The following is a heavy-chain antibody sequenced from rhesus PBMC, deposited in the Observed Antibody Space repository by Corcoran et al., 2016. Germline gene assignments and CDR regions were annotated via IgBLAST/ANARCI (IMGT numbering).Heavy chain of an antibody. D-gene: IGHD5-42*01. CDR2: IFGRGGSN. Sequence: QVQLQESGPGLVKPSETLSLTCAVSGYSISSGYYWGWIRQPPGKGLEWIGSIFGRGGSNYLNPSLKRRVNLSVDTSKNQFSLKLSSVTAADTAVYYCERVGSSWSEWDTVGTEWYFDLWGPGTPITISS. J-gene: IGHJ2*01. V-gene: IGHV4S14*01. CDR3: ERVGSSWSEWDTVGTEWYFDL. CDR1: GYSISSGYY.